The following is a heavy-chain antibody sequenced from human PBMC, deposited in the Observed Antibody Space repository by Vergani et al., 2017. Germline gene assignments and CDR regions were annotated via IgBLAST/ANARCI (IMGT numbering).Heavy chain of an antibody. Sequence: EAYLVQSGGGLVTPGGSLRLSCEASGITFWKFGMHWVRQGPGKGLEWVSGISWNSGAVDYADSVRGRFTISRDNAKNSLFLEMNSLRFEDTAVYFCTKGSVYYHDSAGHGYDPYTGFDLWGQGTLVTVSS. CDR1: GITFWKFG. D-gene: IGHD5-12*01. CDR2: ISWNSGAV. J-gene: IGHJ3*01. CDR3: TKGSVYYHDSAGHGYDPYTGFDL. V-gene: IGHV3-9*01.